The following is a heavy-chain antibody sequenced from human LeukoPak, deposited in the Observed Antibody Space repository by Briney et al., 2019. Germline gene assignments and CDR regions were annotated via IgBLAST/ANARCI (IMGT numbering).Heavy chain of an antibody. CDR1: GGSISSYY. J-gene: IGHJ6*02. CDR2: IYYSGST. Sequence: PSETLSLTCTVSGGSISSYYWSWIRQPPGKGLEWIGYIYYSGSTNYNPSLKSRVTISVDTSKNQFSLKLSSVTAADTAVYYCASGSGYYYGMGVWGQGTTVTVSS. V-gene: IGHV4-59*01. CDR3: ASGSGYYYGMGV. D-gene: IGHD2-15*01.